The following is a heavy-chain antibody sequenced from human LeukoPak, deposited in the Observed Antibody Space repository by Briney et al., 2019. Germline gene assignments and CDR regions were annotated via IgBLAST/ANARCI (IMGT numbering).Heavy chain of an antibody. Sequence: SETLSLTCTVSGGSISGSSYYWGWIRQPPGKGLEWIGYIYYSGSTNYNPSLKSRVTISVDTSKNQFSLKLSSVTAADTAVYYCARGYYYDSSGYSDYWGQGTLVTVSS. J-gene: IGHJ4*02. D-gene: IGHD3-22*01. CDR1: GGSISGSSYY. V-gene: IGHV4-61*05. CDR3: ARGYYYDSSGYSDY. CDR2: IYYSGST.